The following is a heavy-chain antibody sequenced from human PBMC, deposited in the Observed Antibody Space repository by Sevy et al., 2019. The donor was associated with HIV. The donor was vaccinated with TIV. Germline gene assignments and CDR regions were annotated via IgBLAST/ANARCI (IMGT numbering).Heavy chain of an antibody. CDR3: ARGERWLQYAFDY. CDR2: IIPIFGTA. V-gene: IGHV1-69*13. J-gene: IGHJ4*02. Sequence: ASVKVSCKASGGTFSSYAISWVRQAPGQGLEWMGGIIPIFGTANYAQKFQGRVTITADESTSTAYMELSSLRSEDTYAYYCARGERWLQYAFDYWGQGTLVTVSS. CDR1: GGTFSSYA. D-gene: IGHD5-12*01.